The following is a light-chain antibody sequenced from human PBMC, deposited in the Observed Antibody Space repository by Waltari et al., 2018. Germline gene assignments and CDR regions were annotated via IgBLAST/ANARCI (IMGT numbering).Light chain of an antibody. CDR2: KAS. CDR1: HRINIW. Sequence: IQVIQSPSPLSASVADTVTISCRVSHRINIWLAWYQQKPGKAPKLLIKKASTLEDGVPSRFSGSGSGTEFTLTIKSLQPDDFGTYFCQQFDTDVTFGQGTKVEI. CDR3: QQFDTDVT. V-gene: IGKV1-5*01. J-gene: IGKJ2*01.